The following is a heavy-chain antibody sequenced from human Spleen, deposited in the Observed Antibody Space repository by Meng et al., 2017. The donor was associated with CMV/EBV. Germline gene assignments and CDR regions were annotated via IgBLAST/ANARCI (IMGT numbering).Heavy chain of an antibody. V-gene: IGHV3-20*04. J-gene: IGHJ4*02. CDR3: ARGTYYYGSGNTYYFDY. CDR1: GFTFSGYE. CDR2: INWNGGST. Sequence: GRSLRLSCVVSGFTFSGYEMNWVRQTPGKGLEWVSGINWNGGSTGYADSVKGRFTISRDNTKNSLYLQMNSLRAEDTALYYCARGTYYYGSGNTYYFDYWGQGTLVTVSS. D-gene: IGHD3-10*01.